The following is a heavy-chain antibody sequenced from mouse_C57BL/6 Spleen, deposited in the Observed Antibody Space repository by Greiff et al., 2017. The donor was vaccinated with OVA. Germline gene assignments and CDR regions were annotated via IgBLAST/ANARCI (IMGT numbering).Heavy chain of an antibody. CDR2: IYPGDGDT. D-gene: IGHD2-5*01. CDR3: ARSDYSKLDY. CDR1: GYAFSSYW. V-gene: IGHV1-80*01. J-gene: IGHJ2*01. Sequence: VQLQESGAELVKPGASVKISCKASGYAFSSYWMNWVKQRPGKGLEWIGQIYPGDGDTNYNGKFKGKATLTADKSSSTASMQLSSLTSEDSAVYFCARSDYSKLDYWGQGTTLTVSS.